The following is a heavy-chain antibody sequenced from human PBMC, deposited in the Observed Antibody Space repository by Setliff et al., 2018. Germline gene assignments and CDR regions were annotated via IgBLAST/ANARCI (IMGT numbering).Heavy chain of an antibody. CDR1: GYSFSNYW. Sequence: GESLKISCKGSGYSFSNYWIGWVRQMSGKGLEWMGIIYPADSDTRYSPSFQGQVTISADKSISTAYLQWSSLKASDTAMYYCARLTYYYDSSGLNAFDIWGQGTMVTVS. CDR3: ARLTYYYDSSGLNAFDI. J-gene: IGHJ3*02. V-gene: IGHV5-51*01. D-gene: IGHD3-22*01. CDR2: IYPADSDT.